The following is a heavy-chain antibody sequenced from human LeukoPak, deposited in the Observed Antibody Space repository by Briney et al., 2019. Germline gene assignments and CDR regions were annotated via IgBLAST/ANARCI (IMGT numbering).Heavy chain of an antibody. CDR1: GYTFIDYY. CDR2: INPKSGGT. CDR3: ARESSGWYYIDY. D-gene: IGHD6-19*01. J-gene: IGHJ4*02. Sequence: ASVKVSCKXSGYTFIDYYMQWVRQAPGQGLEWMGRINPKSGGTNYAQKFQGRVTMTRDTSISTAYMELSRPTSDDTAVYYCARESSGWYYIDYWGQGTLVTVSS. V-gene: IGHV1-2*06.